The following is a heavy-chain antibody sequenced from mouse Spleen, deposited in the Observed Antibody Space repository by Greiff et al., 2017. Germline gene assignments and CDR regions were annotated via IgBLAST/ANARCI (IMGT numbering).Heavy chain of an antibody. CDR1: GFTFSDYG. D-gene: IGHD1-3*01. CDR2: ISSGSSTI. CDR3: ARAGSSYAMDY. J-gene: IGHJ4*01. V-gene: IGHV5-17*01. Sequence: EVKLVESGGGLVKPGGSLKLSCAASGFTFSDYGMHWVRQAPEKGLEWVAYISSGSSTIYYADTVKGRFTISRDNAENTLFLQMTSLRSEDTAMYYCARAGSSYAMDYWGQGTSVTVSS.